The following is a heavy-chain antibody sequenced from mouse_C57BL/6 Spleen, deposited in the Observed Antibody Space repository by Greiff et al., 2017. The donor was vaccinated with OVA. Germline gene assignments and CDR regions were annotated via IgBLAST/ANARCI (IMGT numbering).Heavy chain of an antibody. V-gene: IGHV1-55*01. CDR3: ARTGSSYNFDY. D-gene: IGHD1-1*01. J-gene: IGHJ2*01. CDR1: GYTFTSYW. CDR2: IYPGSGST. Sequence: QVQLQQPGAELVKPGASVQMSCKASGYTFTSYWITWVKQRPGQGLEWIGDIYPGSGSTNYNEKFKSKATLTGDTSSSTAYMQLSSLTSEDSAVYYCARTGSSYNFDYWGQGTTLTVSS.